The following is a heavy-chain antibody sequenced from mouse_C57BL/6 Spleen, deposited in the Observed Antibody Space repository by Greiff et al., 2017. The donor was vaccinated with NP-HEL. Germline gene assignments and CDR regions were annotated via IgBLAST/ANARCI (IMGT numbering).Heavy chain of an antibody. CDR1: GYAFSSSW. J-gene: IGHJ2*01. V-gene: IGHV1-82*01. Sequence: VMLVESGPELVKPVASVKISCKASGYAFSSSWMNWVKQRPGKGLEWIGRIYPGDGDTNYNGKFKGKATLTADKSSSTAYMQLSSLTSEDSAVYFCASPSYGNYVTFDYWGQGTTLTVSS. D-gene: IGHD2-10*01. CDR3: ASPSYGNYVTFDY. CDR2: IYPGDGDT.